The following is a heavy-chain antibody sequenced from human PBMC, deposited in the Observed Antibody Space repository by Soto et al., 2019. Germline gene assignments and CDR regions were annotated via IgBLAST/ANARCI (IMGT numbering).Heavy chain of an antibody. CDR3: ARGQEGIVATH. CDR1: GGSLTGYY. D-gene: IGHD5-12*01. Sequence: QVHLQQWGAGLLKPSETLSLTCAVNGGSLTGYYWSWIRQPPGKGLEWIGEIKDGGVTNYSPSLQGRATMSADTSKNQFSLKLNSVTAADTAVYYCARGQEGIVATHWDQGTLVTVSS. CDR2: IKDGGVT. V-gene: IGHV4-34*01. J-gene: IGHJ4*02.